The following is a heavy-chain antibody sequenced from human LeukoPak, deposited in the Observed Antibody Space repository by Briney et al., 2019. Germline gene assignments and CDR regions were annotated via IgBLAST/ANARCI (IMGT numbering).Heavy chain of an antibody. CDR2: MNPNSGNT. V-gene: IGHV1-8*01. CDR3: AKYIVATITGSFYFDY. D-gene: IGHD5-12*01. CDR1: GYTFTSYD. Sequence: GASVKVSCKASGYTFTSYDINWVRQATGQGLEWMGWMNPNSGNTGYAQKFQGRVTMTRNTSISTAYMEPSSLRAEDTALYYCAKYIVATITGSFYFDYWGQGTLVTVSS. J-gene: IGHJ4*02.